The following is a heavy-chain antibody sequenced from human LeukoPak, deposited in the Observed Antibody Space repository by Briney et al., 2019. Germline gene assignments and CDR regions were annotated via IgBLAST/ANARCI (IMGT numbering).Heavy chain of an antibody. Sequence: SETLSLTCAVSGASITNNWWSWVRQSPGKGLEWIGEIYHSGSTNYNPSLKSRVTISVDKSKTQFSLKLSSVTAADTAVYYCARDKWEPRYAFDIWGQGTMVTVSS. CDR1: GASITNNW. D-gene: IGHD1-26*01. J-gene: IGHJ3*02. CDR2: IYHSGST. CDR3: ARDKWEPRYAFDI. V-gene: IGHV4-4*02.